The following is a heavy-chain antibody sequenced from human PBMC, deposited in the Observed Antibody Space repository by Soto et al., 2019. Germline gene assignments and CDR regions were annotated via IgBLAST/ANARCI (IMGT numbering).Heavy chain of an antibody. D-gene: IGHD6-19*01. V-gene: IGHV3-21*01. J-gene: IGHJ4*02. CDR2: ISSTSTYT. CDR3: ARDLALAGNY. CDR1: GFTFRSYA. Sequence: GGSLRLSCAASGFTFRSYAMNWVRQTQEKGLEWVSSISSTSTYTHYADSVKGRFTISRDNANNSLFLQMNSLRAEDTAIYYCARDLALAGNYWGQGALVTASS.